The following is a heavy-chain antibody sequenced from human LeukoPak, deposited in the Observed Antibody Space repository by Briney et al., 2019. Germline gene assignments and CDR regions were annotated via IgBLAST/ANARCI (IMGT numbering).Heavy chain of an antibody. V-gene: IGHV3-7*04. J-gene: IGHJ4*02. CDR1: GFIFRNNW. D-gene: IGHD2-2*01. Sequence: GGSLRLSCVASGFIFRNNWMAWVRQAPGKGLEWVANIKHDSSEKYSVDSVKGRFTISRDNAKKILYLQMNSLRAEDTAVYFCARGRSMDFWGQGTLVTVSS. CDR3: ARGRSMDF. CDR2: IKHDSSEK.